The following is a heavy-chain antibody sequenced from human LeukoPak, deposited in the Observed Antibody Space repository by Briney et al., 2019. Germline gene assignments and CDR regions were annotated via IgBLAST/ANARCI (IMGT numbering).Heavy chain of an antibody. CDR1: GYTFTSYD. D-gene: IGHD3-3*01. V-gene: IGHV1-8*01. CDR3: ARGRDDFWSGYMVDV. J-gene: IGHJ6*02. CDR2: MNPNSGNT. Sequence: AASVKVSCKASGYTFTSYDINWVRQATGQGLEWTGWMNPNSGNTGYAQKFQGRVTMTRNTSISTAYMELSSLRSEDTAVYYCARGRDDFWSGYMVDVWGQGTTVTVSS.